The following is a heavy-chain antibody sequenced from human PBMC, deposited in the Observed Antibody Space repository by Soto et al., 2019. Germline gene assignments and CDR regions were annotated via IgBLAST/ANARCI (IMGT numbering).Heavy chain of an antibody. CDR2: ISAYNVNT. CDR3: ARGVCSGGSCRKPYYCDY. V-gene: IGHV1-18*01. CDR1: GYTFTSYG. Sequence: QVQLVQSGAEVKKPGASVKVSCKASGYTFTSYGISWVRQAPGQGLEWMGWISAYNVNTNYAQKLQGRVTMTTDTSTSTAYRELRSLRSDDTAVYYCARGVCSGGSCRKPYYCDYWGQGTLVTVSS. D-gene: IGHD2-15*01. J-gene: IGHJ4*02.